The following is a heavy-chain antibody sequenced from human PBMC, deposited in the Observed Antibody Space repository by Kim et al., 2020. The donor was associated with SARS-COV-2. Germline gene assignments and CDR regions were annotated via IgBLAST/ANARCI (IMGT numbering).Heavy chain of an antibody. D-gene: IGHD3-10*01. CDR3: ARHVEKMVRGVTYFDY. CDR1: GGSISSSSYY. V-gene: IGHV4-39*01. Sequence: SETLSLTCTVSGGSISSSSYYWGWIRQPPGKGLEWIGSIYYSGSTYYNPSLKSRVTISVDTSKNQFSLKLSSVTAADTAVYYCARHVEKMVRGVTYFDYWGQGTLVTVSS. CDR2: IYYSGST. J-gene: IGHJ4*02.